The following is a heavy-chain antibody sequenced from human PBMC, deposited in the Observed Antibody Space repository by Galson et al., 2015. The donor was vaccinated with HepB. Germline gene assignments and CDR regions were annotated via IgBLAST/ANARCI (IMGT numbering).Heavy chain of an antibody. D-gene: IGHD3-9*01. Sequence: SVKVSCKAPGGTFSSYTISWVRQAPGQGLEWMGRIIPILGIANYAQKFQGRVTITADKSTSTAYMELSSLRSEDTAVYYCASTYYDILTAQGFDPWGQGTLVTVSS. CDR3: ASTYYDILTAQGFDP. J-gene: IGHJ5*02. CDR1: GGTFSSYT. V-gene: IGHV1-69*02. CDR2: IIPILGIA.